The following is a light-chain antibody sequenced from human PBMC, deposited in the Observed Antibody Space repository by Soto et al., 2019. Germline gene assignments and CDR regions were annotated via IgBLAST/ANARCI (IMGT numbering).Light chain of an antibody. CDR2: EVN. J-gene: IGLJ3*02. CDR3: CSYVGSSILM. V-gene: IGLV2-23*02. Sequence: QSVLTQPAPVSGSPGQSITISCTGTSSDVGLYNLVSWYQQLPGKAPKLIIYEVNERPSGISDRFSGSKSGNTASLTISGLQDEDEADYYCCSYVGSSILMFGGGTKVTVL. CDR1: SSDVGLYNL.